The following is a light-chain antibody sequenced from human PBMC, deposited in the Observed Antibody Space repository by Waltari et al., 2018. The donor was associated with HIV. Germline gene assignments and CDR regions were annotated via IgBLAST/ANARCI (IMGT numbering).Light chain of an antibody. CDR2: KDS. CDR1: ALPKQY. J-gene: IGLJ3*02. Sequence: SYELTQPPSVSVSPGQTARITCSGDALPKQYAYWYQQKPGQAPVLVIYKDSERPSGIPERFSGSSSGTTVTLTISGVQAEDEDDYYCQSADSGGTYWVFGGGTKLTVL. V-gene: IGLV3-25*03. CDR3: QSADSGGTYWV.